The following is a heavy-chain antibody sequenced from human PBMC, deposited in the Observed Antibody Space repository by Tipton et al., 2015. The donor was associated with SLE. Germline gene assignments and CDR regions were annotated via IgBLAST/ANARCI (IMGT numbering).Heavy chain of an antibody. CDR3: ARDRFGSETYFDY. CDR1: GFTFNSYS. J-gene: IGHJ4*02. D-gene: IGHD3-10*01. Sequence: SLRLSCAASGFTFNSYSMHWVRQAPGKGLEWVAVIWYDGSYKYYGDSVKGRFTISRDNPKNAVFLQVNSLRAEDTAVYYCARDRFGSETYFDYWGQGTLVTVSS. CDR2: IWYDGSYK. V-gene: IGHV3-33*01.